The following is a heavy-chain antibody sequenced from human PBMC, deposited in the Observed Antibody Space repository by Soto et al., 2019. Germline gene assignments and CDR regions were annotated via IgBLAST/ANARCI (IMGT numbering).Heavy chain of an antibody. J-gene: IGHJ4*02. CDR3: TTEVPGYYDSSGYYTLDY. CDR2: IKSKTDGGTT. V-gene: IGHV3-15*01. D-gene: IGHD3-22*01. CDR1: GFTFSNAW. Sequence: GGSLRLSCAASGFTFSNAWMSWVRQAPGKGLEWVGRIKSKTDGGTTDYAAPVKGRFTISRDDSKNTLYLQMDSLKTEDTAVYYCTTEVPGYYDSSGYYTLDYWGQGTLVTVSS.